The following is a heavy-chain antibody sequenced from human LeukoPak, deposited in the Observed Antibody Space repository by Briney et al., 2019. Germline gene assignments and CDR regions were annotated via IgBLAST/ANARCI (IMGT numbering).Heavy chain of an antibody. CDR3: ARDRLAARGSFQH. D-gene: IGHD3-16*01. Sequence: ASVKVSCKASGYTFTSYYMHWVRQAPGQGLEWMGIINPSGGSTSYAQKFQGRVTITRDTSTSTVYMELSSLRSEDTAVYYCARDRLAARGSFQHWGQGTLVTVSS. CDR1: GYTFTSYY. CDR2: INPSGGST. V-gene: IGHV1-46*01. J-gene: IGHJ1*01.